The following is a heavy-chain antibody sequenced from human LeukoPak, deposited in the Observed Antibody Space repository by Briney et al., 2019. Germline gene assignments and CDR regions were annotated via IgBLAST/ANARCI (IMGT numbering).Heavy chain of an antibody. V-gene: IGHV4-59*01. J-gene: IGHJ4*02. D-gene: IGHD6-13*01. CDR2: IYYSGST. Sequence: SETLSLTCTVSGGSISSYYWSWIRQPPGKGLEGIGYIYYSGSTNYNPSLKSRVTISVDTSKNQFSLKLSSVTAADTAVYYCARARLAAAGPFDYWGQGTLVTVSS. CDR3: ARARLAAAGPFDY. CDR1: GGSISSYY.